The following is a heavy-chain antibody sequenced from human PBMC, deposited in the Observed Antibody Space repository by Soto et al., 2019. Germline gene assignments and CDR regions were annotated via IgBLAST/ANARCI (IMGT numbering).Heavy chain of an antibody. V-gene: IGHV3-30-3*01. Sequence: QVQLVESGGGVVQPGRSLRLSCAASGFTFSSYAMYWVRQAPGKGLEWVAVISYDGNNKYYADSVKGRFTISRDNSKNTLYLQMNSLRAEDTAVYYWARAGCDGGSRYTLVGLRYGMDVWGQGTTVTVSS. CDR3: ARAGCDGGSRYTLVGLRYGMDV. CDR2: ISYDGNNK. CDR1: GFTFSSYA. D-gene: IGHD2-15*01. J-gene: IGHJ6*02.